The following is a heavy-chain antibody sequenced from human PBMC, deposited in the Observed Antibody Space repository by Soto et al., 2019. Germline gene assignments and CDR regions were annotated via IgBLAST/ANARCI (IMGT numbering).Heavy chain of an antibody. CDR3: AKAACSSTSCYYYYGMDV. J-gene: IGHJ6*02. CDR2: ISGSGGST. Sequence: EVQLLESGGGLVQPGGSLRLSCAASGFTFSSYAMSWVRQAPGKGLEWVSAISGSGGSTYYADSVKGRFTISRDNSKNTLYLQMNSLRAEDTAVAYWAKAACSSTSCYYYYGMDVWGQGTTFTVAS. D-gene: IGHD2-2*01. V-gene: IGHV3-23*01. CDR1: GFTFSSYA.